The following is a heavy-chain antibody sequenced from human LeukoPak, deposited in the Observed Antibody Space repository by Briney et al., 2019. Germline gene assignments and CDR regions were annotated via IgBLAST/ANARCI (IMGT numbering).Heavy chain of an antibody. Sequence: GGSLRLSCAASGFTFSSYWMSWVRQAPGKGLEWVANIKQDGSEKYYVDSVKGRFTISRDNAKNSLYLQMNSLRAEGTAVYYCARGGYDILTGYSYWGQGTPVTVSS. D-gene: IGHD3-9*01. J-gene: IGHJ4*02. CDR1: GFTFSSYW. CDR2: IKQDGSEK. V-gene: IGHV3-7*03. CDR3: ARGGYDILTGYSY.